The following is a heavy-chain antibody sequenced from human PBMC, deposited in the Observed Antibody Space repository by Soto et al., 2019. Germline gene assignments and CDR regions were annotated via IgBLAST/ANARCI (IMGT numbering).Heavy chain of an antibody. CDR2: IYYSGST. J-gene: IGHJ5*02. CDR3: ASQSAASHRLSWFDP. D-gene: IGHD6-25*01. CDR1: GGSISSGGYY. Sequence: PSETLSLTCTVFGGSISSGGYYWSWIRQHPGKGLEWIGYIYYSGSTYYNPSLKSRVTISVDTSKNQFSLKLSSVTAADTAVYYCASQSAASHRLSWFDPWGQGTLVTVSS. V-gene: IGHV4-31*03.